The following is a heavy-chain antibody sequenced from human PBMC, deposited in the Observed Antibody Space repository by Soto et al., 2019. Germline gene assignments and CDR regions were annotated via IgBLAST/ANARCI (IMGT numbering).Heavy chain of an antibody. Sequence: GGSLRLSCAASGFTFSNYAMSWVRQAPGKGLEWVSGISGSGGSTYLVDSVKGRFTISRDNSKNMLYLQMNSLRAEDTAVYYCAGGWQQWSLEYSGQGTPVTVS. D-gene: IGHD6-19*01. V-gene: IGHV3-23*01. CDR2: ISGSGGST. CDR3: AGGWQQWSLEY. J-gene: IGHJ4*02. CDR1: GFTFSNYA.